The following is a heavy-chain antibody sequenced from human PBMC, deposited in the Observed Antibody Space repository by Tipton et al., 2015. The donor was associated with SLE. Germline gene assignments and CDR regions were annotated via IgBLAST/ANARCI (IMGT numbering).Heavy chain of an antibody. Sequence: TLSLICTVSGGSISSSSYYWGWIRQPPGKGLEWIGSIYYSGSTYYNPSLKSRVTISVDTSKNQFSLKLSSVTAADTAVYYCARGAVLIQDNSWFDPWGQGTLVTVSS. CDR1: GGSISSSSYY. V-gene: IGHV4-39*07. J-gene: IGHJ5*02. CDR3: ARGAVLIQDNSWFDP. D-gene: IGHD2-21*01. CDR2: IYYSGST.